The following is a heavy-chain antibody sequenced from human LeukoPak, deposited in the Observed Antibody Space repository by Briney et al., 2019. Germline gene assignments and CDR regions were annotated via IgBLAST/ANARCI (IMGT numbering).Heavy chain of an antibody. CDR3: ARDLPDITIFGVPSDY. V-gene: IGHV3-30-3*01. CDR1: GFTFSSYA. Sequence: GGSLRLSCAASGFTFSSYAMHWVRQAPGKGLEWVAVISYDGSNKYYADSVKGRFTISRDNSKNTLYLQMNSLRAEDTAVYYCARDLPDITIFGVPSDYWGQGTLVTVSS. D-gene: IGHD3-3*01. CDR2: ISYDGSNK. J-gene: IGHJ4*02.